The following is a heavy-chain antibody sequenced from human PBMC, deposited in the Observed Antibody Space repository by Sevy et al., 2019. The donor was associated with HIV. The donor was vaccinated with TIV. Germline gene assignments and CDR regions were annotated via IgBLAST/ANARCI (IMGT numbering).Heavy chain of an antibody. CDR2: ISSSSSYI. J-gene: IGHJ3*02. CDR1: GFTFSSYS. CDR3: AREEYYYDSSGYRKTGDAFDI. Sequence: GGSLRLSCAASGFTFSSYSMNWVRQAPGKGLEWVSSISSSSSYIYYADSVKGRFTISRDNAKNSLYLQMNSLRAEDTAVYYCAREEYYYDSSGYRKTGDAFDIWGQRDNGHRLL. V-gene: IGHV3-21*01. D-gene: IGHD3-22*01.